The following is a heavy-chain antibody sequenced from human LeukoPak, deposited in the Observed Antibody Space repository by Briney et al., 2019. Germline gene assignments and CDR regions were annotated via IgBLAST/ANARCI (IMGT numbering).Heavy chain of an antibody. CDR3: ARDTGYNTFDY. J-gene: IGHJ4*02. D-gene: IGHD5-24*01. CDR1: GFTFSSYW. CDR2: IKEDGSDK. Sequence: GGSLRLSCATSGFTFSSYWMSWVRQAPGKGLEWVANIKEDGSDKYYVDPVKGRFTISRDNAKNSLYLQMNSLRAEDTAVYYCARDTGYNTFDYWGQGTLVTVSS. V-gene: IGHV3-7*05.